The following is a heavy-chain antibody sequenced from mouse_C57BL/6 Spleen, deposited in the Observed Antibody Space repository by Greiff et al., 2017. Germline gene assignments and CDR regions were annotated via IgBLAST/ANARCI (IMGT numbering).Heavy chain of an antibody. CDR1: GYAFTNYL. CDR3: AKEDYGSSSYFDV. J-gene: IGHJ1*03. D-gene: IGHD1-1*01. Sequence: VQLQQSGAELVRPGTSVKVSCKASGYAFTNYLIEWVKQRPGQGLEWIGVINPGSGGTTYNEKFKGKATLTADKSSSTAYMQLSSLTSEDSAVYFCAKEDYGSSSYFDVWGTGTTVTVSS. CDR2: INPGSGGT. V-gene: IGHV1-54*01.